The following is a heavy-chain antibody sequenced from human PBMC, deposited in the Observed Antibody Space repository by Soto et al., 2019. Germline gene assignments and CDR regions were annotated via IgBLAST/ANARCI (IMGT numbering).Heavy chain of an antibody. D-gene: IGHD2-15*01. CDR3: AKARPTHYFYYGMDV. CDR2: TSYDGNIK. Sequence: GGSLRLSCAASGFTFSSFGMHWVRQAPGKGLEWVAVTSYDGNIKYYSDSVKGRFTISKDNSKSTLSLQMDSLGIEDTGIYFCAKARPTHYFYYGMDVWGQGITVTVSS. CDR1: GFTFSSFG. J-gene: IGHJ6*02. V-gene: IGHV3-30*18.